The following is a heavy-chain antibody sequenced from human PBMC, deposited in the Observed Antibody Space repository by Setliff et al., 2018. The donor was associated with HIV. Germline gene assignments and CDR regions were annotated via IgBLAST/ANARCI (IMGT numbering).Heavy chain of an antibody. CDR2: ISSSGSTI. Sequence: PGGSLRLSCAASGFTFSSYEMNWVRQAPGKGLEWVSYISSSGSTIYYADSVKGRFTISRDNAKNSLYLQMNSLRAEDTAVYYCARDDSNYRQHGMDVWGHGTTVTVSS. D-gene: IGHD4-4*01. CDR1: GFTFSSYE. V-gene: IGHV3-48*03. CDR3: ARDDSNYRQHGMDV. J-gene: IGHJ6*02.